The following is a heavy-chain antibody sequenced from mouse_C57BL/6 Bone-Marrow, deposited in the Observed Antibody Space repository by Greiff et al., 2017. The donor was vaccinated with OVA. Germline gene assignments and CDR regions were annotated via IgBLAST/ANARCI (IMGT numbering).Heavy chain of an antibody. J-gene: IGHJ1*03. Sequence: VQLKESGPELVKPGASVKISCKASGYSFTGYYMNWVKQSPEKSLEWIGEINPSTGGTTYNQKFKAKATLTVDKSSSTAYMQLKSLTSEDSAVYYCARKGGLPRYFDVWGTGTTVTVSS. CDR1: GYSFTGYY. CDR2: INPSTGGT. D-gene: IGHD2-2*01. V-gene: IGHV1-42*01. CDR3: ARKGGLPRYFDV.